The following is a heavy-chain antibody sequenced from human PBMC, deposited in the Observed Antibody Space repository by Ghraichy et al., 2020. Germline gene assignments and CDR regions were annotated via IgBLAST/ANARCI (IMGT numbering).Heavy chain of an antibody. J-gene: IGHJ3*01. Sequence: SETLSLTCTVSGGSISSSSYYWGWIRQPPGKGLEWIGSIYYSGSTYYNPSLKSQVTISVDTSKNQFSLKLSSVTAADTAVYYCARQNARPQPIEVDAFDLWGQGTMVTVSS. CDR3: ARQNARPQPIEVDAFDL. CDR1: GGSISSSSYY. CDR2: IYYSGST. V-gene: IGHV4-39*01. D-gene: IGHD1-1*01.